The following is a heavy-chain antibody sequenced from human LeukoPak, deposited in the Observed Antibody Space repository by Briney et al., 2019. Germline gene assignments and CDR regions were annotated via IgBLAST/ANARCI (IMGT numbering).Heavy chain of an antibody. V-gene: IGHV1-69*06. Sequence: ASVKVSCKASGGTFSSYAISWVRQAPGQGLEWMGGVIPIFGTANYAQKFQGRVTITADKSTSTAYMELSSLRSEDTAVYYCAKGRIISGSYYPDPNDAFDFWGQGTMVTVSS. CDR2: VIPIFGTA. D-gene: IGHD1-26*01. CDR1: GGTFSSYA. CDR3: AKGRIISGSYYPDPNDAFDF. J-gene: IGHJ3*01.